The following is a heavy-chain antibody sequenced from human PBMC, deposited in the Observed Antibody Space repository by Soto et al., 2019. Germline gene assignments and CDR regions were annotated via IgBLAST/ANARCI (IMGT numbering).Heavy chain of an antibody. Sequence: GGSLRLSCAASGFTFATYDLHWVRQAPGKGLEYLSAISGNGITTYYANSVKDRFTISRDNSKNTLFLQMGSLTAEDMAVYYCARRGSSSWHYDYWGQGTLVTVSS. CDR2: ISGNGITT. D-gene: IGHD6-13*01. V-gene: IGHV3-64*01. J-gene: IGHJ4*02. CDR3: ARRGSSSWHYDY. CDR1: GFTFATYD.